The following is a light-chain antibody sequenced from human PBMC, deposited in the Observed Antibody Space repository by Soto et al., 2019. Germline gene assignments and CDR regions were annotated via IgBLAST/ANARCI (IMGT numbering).Light chain of an antibody. J-gene: IGLJ1*01. CDR3: CSYAGSSTSLYV. Sequence: QSALTQPASVSGSPGQSITISCTGTSSDVGSYNLVSWYRQHPGKAPKLMIYEVSKRPSGVSNRFSGSKSGNTASLTISGLQAEDEADYYCCSYAGSSTSLYVFGTGTKLTVL. CDR1: SSDVGSYNL. CDR2: EVS. V-gene: IGLV2-23*02.